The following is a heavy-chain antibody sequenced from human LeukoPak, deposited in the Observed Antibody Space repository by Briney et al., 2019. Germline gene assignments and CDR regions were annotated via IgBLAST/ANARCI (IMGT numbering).Heavy chain of an antibody. V-gene: IGHV4-34*01. D-gene: IGHD6-13*01. J-gene: IGHJ4*02. CDR1: GGSFSGYY. Sequence: SETLSLTCAVYGGSFSGYYWSWIRQPPGKGLELSGEINHRGSTNYNPSLKSRVTIAVDTSKNQFSLNLSSVTAADTAVYYCARKQLASSGFYFDYWGQGTLVTVSS. CDR2: INHRGST. CDR3: ARKQLASSGFYFDY.